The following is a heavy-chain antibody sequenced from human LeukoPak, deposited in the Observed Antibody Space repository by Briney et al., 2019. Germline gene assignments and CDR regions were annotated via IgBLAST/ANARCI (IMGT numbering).Heavy chain of an antibody. Sequence: PGGSLRLSCAASGFTFSSYWMHWVRQAPGKGPVWVSRIKSDGSNYYADSVKGRFTISRDNSKNTLYLQMNSLRAEDTAVYYCARERGIFGVVRYYFDYWGQGTLVTVSS. CDR2: IKSDGSN. J-gene: IGHJ4*02. CDR1: GFTFSSYW. D-gene: IGHD3-3*01. V-gene: IGHV3-74*01. CDR3: ARERGIFGVVRYYFDY.